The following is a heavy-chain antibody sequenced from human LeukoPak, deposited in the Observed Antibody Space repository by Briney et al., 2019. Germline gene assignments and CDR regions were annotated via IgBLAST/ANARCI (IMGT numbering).Heavy chain of an antibody. J-gene: IGHJ4*02. Sequence: GASVKVSCKASGYTFTNFGISWVRQAPGQGLEWMGWINPNSGGTNYAQKFQGRVTMTRDTSISTAYMELSRLRSDDTAVYYCARDRGLRFWKDWGQGTLVTVSS. CDR3: ARDRGLRFWKD. D-gene: IGHD3-3*01. V-gene: IGHV1-2*02. CDR1: GYTFTNFG. CDR2: INPNSGGT.